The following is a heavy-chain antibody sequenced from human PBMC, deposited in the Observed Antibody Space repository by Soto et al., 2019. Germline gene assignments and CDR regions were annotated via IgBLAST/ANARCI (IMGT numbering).Heavy chain of an antibody. Sequence: QVQLVQSGAEVKKPGSSVKVSCKASGGTLSNYALSWVQQAPGQGLEWVGGIIPIFGTSNYAQKFQGRLTVTADESTSTAYMELSSLTSEDTAVYYCARGVRTGFYGMDVWGQGTTVTVSS. CDR2: IIPIFGTS. D-gene: IGHD3-10*01. CDR1: GGTLSNYA. J-gene: IGHJ6*02. CDR3: ARGVRTGFYGMDV. V-gene: IGHV1-69*01.